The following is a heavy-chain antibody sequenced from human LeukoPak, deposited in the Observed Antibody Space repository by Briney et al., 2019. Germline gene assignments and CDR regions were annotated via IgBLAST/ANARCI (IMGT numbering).Heavy chain of an antibody. CDR3: GRGVQSFDP. CDR2: IRPLNGDR. Sequence: GATVKVSCKASGYTFRAYYIHWVRQAPGQGLEWMGYIRPLNGDRNYNQKFHDRLSMTMDTSTATAYMELRSLTSDDTAVYYCGRGVQSFDPWGQGTLITVSS. J-gene: IGHJ5*02. V-gene: IGHV1-2*02. CDR1: GYTFRAYY.